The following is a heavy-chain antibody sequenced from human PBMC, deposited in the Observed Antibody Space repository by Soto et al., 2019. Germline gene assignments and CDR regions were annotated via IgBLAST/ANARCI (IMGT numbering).Heavy chain of an antibody. Sequence: GGSLRLSCAASGFTFSSYGMHWVRQAPGKGLEWVAVIWYDGSNKYYADSVKGRFTISRDNSKNTLYLQMNSLRAEDTAVYYCARDGGYYDSSGYYDPSPLNYWGQGTLVTVSS. CDR3: ARDGGYYDSSGYYDPSPLNY. CDR1: GFTFSSYG. J-gene: IGHJ4*02. D-gene: IGHD3-22*01. CDR2: IWYDGSNK. V-gene: IGHV3-33*01.